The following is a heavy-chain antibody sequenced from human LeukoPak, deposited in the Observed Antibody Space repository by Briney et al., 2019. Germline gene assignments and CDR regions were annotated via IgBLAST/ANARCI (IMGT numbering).Heavy chain of an antibody. J-gene: IGHJ5*02. CDR2: ISSSSSYI. D-gene: IGHD1-26*01. Sequence: RPGGSLRLSCAASGFSFSSYSMTWVRQAPGKGLEWVSSISSSSSYIYYADSVKGRFTISRDNAKDSLYLQMNSLRAEDTAVYYCARGIVGATAGMTRWFDPWGQGTLVTVSS. CDR1: GFSFSSYS. CDR3: ARGIVGATAGMTRWFDP. V-gene: IGHV3-21*01.